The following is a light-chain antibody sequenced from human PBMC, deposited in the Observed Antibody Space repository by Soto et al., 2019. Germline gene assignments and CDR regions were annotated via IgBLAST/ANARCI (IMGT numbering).Light chain of an antibody. V-gene: IGLV2-14*01. CDR2: DVS. Sequence: QSALTQPASVSGSPGQPITISCTGTSSDVGSFDSVAWYQHNPGKAPKLMIYDVSNRPSGVSSRFSGSKSGNTASLSISGLQTDDEANYYCSSFTTSSTLVFGTGTKFTV. CDR1: SSDVGSFDS. CDR3: SSFTTSSTLV. J-gene: IGLJ1*01.